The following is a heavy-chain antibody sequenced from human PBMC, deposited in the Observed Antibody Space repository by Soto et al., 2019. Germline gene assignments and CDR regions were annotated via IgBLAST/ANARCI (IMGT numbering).Heavy chain of an antibody. D-gene: IGHD6-19*01. V-gene: IGHV3-48*03. CDR1: GFTFSSYE. Sequence: SLRLSCAASGFTFSSYEMNWVRQAPGKGLEWVSYISSSGSTIYYADSVKGRFTIPRDNAKNSLYLQMNSLRAEDTAVYYCARGRSSGWSPLDAFDIWGQGTMVTVSS. J-gene: IGHJ3*02. CDR3: ARGRSSGWSPLDAFDI. CDR2: ISSSGSTI.